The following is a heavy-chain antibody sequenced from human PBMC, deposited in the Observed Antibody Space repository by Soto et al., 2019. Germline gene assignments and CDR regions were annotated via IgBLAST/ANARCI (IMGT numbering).Heavy chain of an antibody. Sequence: EVQLLESGGGLVQPGGSLRLSCAASGFTLSSHVMSWVRQAPGKGLEWVSAVSGGGDSTYYADSVKGRFTISRDDSKNTLYLQVTSLRADDTAVYFCAKDSPLWFGALVNYFDSWGQGTLVTVSS. CDR3: AKDSPLWFGALVNYFDS. J-gene: IGHJ4*02. CDR1: GFTLSSHV. V-gene: IGHV3-23*01. D-gene: IGHD3-10*01. CDR2: VSGGGDST.